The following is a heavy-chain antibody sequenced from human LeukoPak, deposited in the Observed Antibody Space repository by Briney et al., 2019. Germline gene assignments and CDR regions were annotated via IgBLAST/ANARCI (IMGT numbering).Heavy chain of an antibody. V-gene: IGHV3-66*01. Sequence: GGSLRLSCAASGFTVSSNYMSWVRQAPGKGLEWVSVIYSGGSTYYADSVKGRFTISRDNSKNTLYLQMNSLRAEDTAVYYCARDHGNYDYYYGMDVWGQGTPVTVSS. CDR2: IYSGGST. CDR3: ARDHGNYDYYYGMDV. D-gene: IGHD3-3*01. J-gene: IGHJ6*02. CDR1: GFTVSSNY.